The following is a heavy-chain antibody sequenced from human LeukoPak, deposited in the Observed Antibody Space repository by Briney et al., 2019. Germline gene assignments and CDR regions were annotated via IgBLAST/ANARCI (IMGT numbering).Heavy chain of an antibody. Sequence: GGSLRLYCADSGFTFSSYAMSWLRQAQGKGVEWVSYIGSSRSTIYYPDSVKGLFTISSDNSKNSLYLQMNSLRAEDTAVYYCARDPYVAATTACDSDYWGQGTLVTFSS. CDR3: ARDPYVAATTACDSDY. CDR2: IGSSRSTI. CDR1: GFTFSSYA. V-gene: IGHV3-48*04. J-gene: IGHJ4*02. D-gene: IGHD5-12*01.